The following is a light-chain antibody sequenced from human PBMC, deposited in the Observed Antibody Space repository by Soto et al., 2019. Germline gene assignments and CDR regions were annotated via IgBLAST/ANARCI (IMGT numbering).Light chain of an antibody. V-gene: IGKV1-5*03. Sequence: DIQMTQSPSTLSASVGDRVTITCRASQSISSWLAWYQQKPGEAPKLLIYKASSLESGVPSRFSGSGSGTEFTLTISSLQPDDFATYYCQQYNSYRTFGQGTKVEIK. CDR2: KAS. CDR1: QSISSW. CDR3: QQYNSYRT. J-gene: IGKJ1*01.